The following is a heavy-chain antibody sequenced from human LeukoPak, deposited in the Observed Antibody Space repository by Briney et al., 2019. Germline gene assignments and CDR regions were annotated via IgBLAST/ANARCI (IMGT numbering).Heavy chain of an antibody. CDR2: ISNNGGSA. J-gene: IGHJ4*02. CDR3: ARDPLYYDMSGDY. V-gene: IGHV3-64*01. D-gene: IGHD3-22*01. Sequence: GGSQRLSCAASGFIFSNYAMHWVRQSPGEGLEYVSGISNNGGSAYYANSVKGRFTISRDNSMNTVYLQMGSLRPEDMAVYYCARDPLYYDMSGDYWGQGTLVAVSA. CDR1: GFIFSNYA.